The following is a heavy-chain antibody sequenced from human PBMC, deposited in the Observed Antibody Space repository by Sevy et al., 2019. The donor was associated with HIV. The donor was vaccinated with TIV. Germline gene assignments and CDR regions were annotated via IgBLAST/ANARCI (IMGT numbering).Heavy chain of an antibody. Sequence: LSLTCAASGFTFDSYAMHWVRQVAGKGLEWVSTISGSGYATYYADSVKGRFIISRDTSRNTLYLQMNSLRVEDSAVYFCAKDRVTVFGVVATFDSWGQGTLVTVSS. CDR3: AKDRVTVFGVVATFDS. D-gene: IGHD3-3*01. CDR2: ISGSGYAT. J-gene: IGHJ4*02. CDR1: GFTFDSYA. V-gene: IGHV3-23*01.